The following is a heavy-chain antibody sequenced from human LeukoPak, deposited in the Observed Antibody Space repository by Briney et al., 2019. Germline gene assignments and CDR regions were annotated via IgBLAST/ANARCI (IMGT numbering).Heavy chain of an antibody. J-gene: IGHJ4*02. CDR1: GFTFSNHA. V-gene: IGHV3-23*01. CDR3: ARRITAASTYYFDY. CDR2: ISANGINT. Sequence: GGSLRLSCVASGFTFSNHAMNWVRQAPGEGLEWVSSISANGINTYYADSVKGRFTISRDNSKNTLYLQMNSLSAEDAAVYYCARRITAASTYYFDYWGQGTLVPVSS. D-gene: IGHD6-25*01.